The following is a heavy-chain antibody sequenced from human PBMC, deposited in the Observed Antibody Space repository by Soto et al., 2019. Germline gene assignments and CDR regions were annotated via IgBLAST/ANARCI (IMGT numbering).Heavy chain of an antibody. CDR2: INHSGST. CDR3: AVPAANPAYYYYGMDV. Sequence: PXETLALTCAVYGGSFSGYYWSWIRQPPGKGLDWIGEINHSGSTNYNPSLKSRVTISVDTSKNQFSLKLSSVTAADTAVYYCAVPAANPAYYYYGMDVWGQGHTVTVSS. V-gene: IGHV4-34*01. D-gene: IGHD2-2*01. CDR1: GGSFSGYY. J-gene: IGHJ6*02.